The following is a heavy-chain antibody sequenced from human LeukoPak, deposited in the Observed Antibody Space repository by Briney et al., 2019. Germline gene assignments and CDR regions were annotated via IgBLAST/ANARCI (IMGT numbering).Heavy chain of an antibody. D-gene: IGHD3-10*01. Sequence: GGSLRLSCAASGFTFSSYAMSWVRQAPGKGLEWVSAISGSGGSTYYADSVKGRSTISRDSSKNTLYLQMNSLRAEDTAVYYCAKDRNIGGSGSYYRLNWFDPWGQGTLVTVSS. J-gene: IGHJ5*02. CDR1: GFTFSSYA. CDR2: ISGSGGST. V-gene: IGHV3-23*01. CDR3: AKDRNIGGSGSYYRLNWFDP.